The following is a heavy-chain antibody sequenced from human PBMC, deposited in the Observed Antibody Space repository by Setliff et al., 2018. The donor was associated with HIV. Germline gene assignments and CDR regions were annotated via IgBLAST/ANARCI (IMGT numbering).Heavy chain of an antibody. CDR2: IDWDDDT. J-gene: IGHJ4*02. CDR3: ARRVLTSSDYFDY. D-gene: IGHD3-3*01. Sequence: SGPTLVNPTQTLTLTCTVSGFSLGTTGMCVSWIRQPPGKALEWLARIDWDDDTHYNASLKTRLTVSKDTSKNQVVLSLANMDPVDKATYYCARRVLTSSDYFDYWGQGALVTVSS. CDR1: GFSLGTTGMC. V-gene: IGHV2-70*11.